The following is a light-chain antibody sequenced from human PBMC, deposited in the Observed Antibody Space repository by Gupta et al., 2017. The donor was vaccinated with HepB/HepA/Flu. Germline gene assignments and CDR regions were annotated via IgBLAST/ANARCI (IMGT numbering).Light chain of an antibody. J-gene: IGLJ2*01. Sequence: QSALTQPASVAGSPGQSITISCTRTSSDVGGYDYVSWYQQHPGKAPKLMIYDVSNRPSGVSYRFAGSKSGNTASLTISGLQAEDEADYYCSSYASSSTVVFGGGTKLTVL. CDR2: DVS. V-gene: IGLV2-14*03. CDR1: SSDVGGYDY. CDR3: SSYASSSTVV.